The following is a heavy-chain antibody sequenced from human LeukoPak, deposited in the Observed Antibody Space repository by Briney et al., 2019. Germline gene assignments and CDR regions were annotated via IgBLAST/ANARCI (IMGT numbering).Heavy chain of an antibody. D-gene: IGHD6-6*01. V-gene: IGHV4-30-2*01. Sequence: SETLSLTCTVSGGSISSGGYYWSWIRQPPGKGLEWIGYIYHSGSTYYNPSLKSRVTISVDRSKNQFSLKLSSVTAADTAVYYCARGDRQLVFLFDYWGQGTLVTVSS. CDR1: GGSISSGGYY. CDR2: IYHSGST. J-gene: IGHJ4*02. CDR3: ARGDRQLVFLFDY.